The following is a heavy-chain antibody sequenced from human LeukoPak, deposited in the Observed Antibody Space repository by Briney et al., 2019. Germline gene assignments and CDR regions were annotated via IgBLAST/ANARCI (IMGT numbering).Heavy chain of an antibody. D-gene: IGHD5-12*01. CDR2: ISSSSSYI. J-gene: IGHJ4*02. V-gene: IGHV3-21*01. CDR3: AGDRSVATENDY. CDR1: GFTFSSYS. Sequence: GGSLRLSCAASGFTFSSYSMNWVRQAPGKGPEWVSSISSSSSYIYYADSVKGRFTISRDNAKNPLYLQMNSLRAEDTAVYYCAGDRSVATENDYWGQGTLVTVSS.